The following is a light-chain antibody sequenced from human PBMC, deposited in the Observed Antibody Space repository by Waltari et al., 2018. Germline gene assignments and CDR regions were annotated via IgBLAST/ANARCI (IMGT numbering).Light chain of an antibody. CDR3: QHNVRLPGT. Sequence: IVLTQSPGTLSLSPGESATLSCRASQNVGRSLVWYQRKPGQAPRPLIYDTATRATGIPDRFSGSGSGTDFSLTIARLEPEDFAVYYCQHNVRLPGTFGQGTKVEI. J-gene: IGKJ1*01. CDR1: QNVGRS. CDR2: DTA. V-gene: IGKV3-20*01.